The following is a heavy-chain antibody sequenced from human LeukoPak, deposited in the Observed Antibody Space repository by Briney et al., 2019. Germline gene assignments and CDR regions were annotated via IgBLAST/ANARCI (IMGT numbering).Heavy chain of an antibody. CDR2: IKQDGSET. D-gene: IGHD6-19*01. CDR3: ARQRGSGCLDY. J-gene: IGHJ4*02. V-gene: IGHV3-7*01. CDR1: RFTLSNYW. Sequence: GGSLRLSCAASRFTLSNYWMSWVRQAPGKGLEWVANIKQDGSETSYVDSVKGRFTISRDNAKNSLSLQMNSLRAEDTAVYYCARQRGSGCLDYWGQGTLVTVSS.